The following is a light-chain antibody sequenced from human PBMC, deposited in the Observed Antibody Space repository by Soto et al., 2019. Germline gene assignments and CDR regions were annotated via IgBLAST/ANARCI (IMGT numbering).Light chain of an antibody. CDR1: SSDVGGYNY. Sequence: QSALTQPASVSGSPGQSITISCTGTSSDVGGYNYVSWYQQHPGKAPELMIYDVSNRPSGVSNRFSGSKSGNTASLTISGLQAEDEADYSCSSYTSSSTVVFGGGTQLTVL. CDR3: SSYTSSSTVV. V-gene: IGLV2-14*01. CDR2: DVS. J-gene: IGLJ2*01.